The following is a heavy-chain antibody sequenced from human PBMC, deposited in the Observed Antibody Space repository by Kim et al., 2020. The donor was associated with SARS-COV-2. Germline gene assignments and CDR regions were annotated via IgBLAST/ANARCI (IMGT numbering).Heavy chain of an antibody. CDR3: AKDSLYP. Sequence: RGGSPYYADSVKGRFTISRDNSKNTLYLQMNSLRAEDTAVYYCAKDSLYPWGQGTLVTVSS. V-gene: IGHV3-23*01. CDR2: RGGSP. J-gene: IGHJ5*02.